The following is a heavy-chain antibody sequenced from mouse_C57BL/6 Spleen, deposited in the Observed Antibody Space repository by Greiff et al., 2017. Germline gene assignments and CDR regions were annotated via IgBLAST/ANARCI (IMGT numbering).Heavy chain of an antibody. D-gene: IGHD2-4*01. J-gene: IGHJ4*01. V-gene: IGHV5-4*01. CDR2: ISDGGSYT. Sequence: EVQVVESGGGLVKPGGSLKLSCAASGFTFSSYAMSWVRQTPEKRLEWVATISDGGSYTYYPDNVKGRFTISRDNAKNNLYLQMSHLKSEDTAMYYCARGGYDYDERYYAMDYWGQGTSVTVSS. CDR3: ARGGYDYDERYYAMDY. CDR1: GFTFSSYA.